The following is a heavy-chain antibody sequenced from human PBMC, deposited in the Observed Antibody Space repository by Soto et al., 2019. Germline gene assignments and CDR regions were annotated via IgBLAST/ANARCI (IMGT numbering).Heavy chain of an antibody. CDR1: GYTFFSFW. Sequence: GESLKISCHGSGYTFFSFWIVWVRQVPGQGLEWVGRIDPGDSSATYSPTFQGHVTISADRSTRSAYLQWRSLRASDTAIYFCARRYCSRADCYSDSWGQRNRVTVAS. D-gene: IGHD2-2*01. CDR2: IDPGDSSA. CDR3: ARRYCSRADCYSDS. V-gene: IGHV5-10-1*01. J-gene: IGHJ4*02.